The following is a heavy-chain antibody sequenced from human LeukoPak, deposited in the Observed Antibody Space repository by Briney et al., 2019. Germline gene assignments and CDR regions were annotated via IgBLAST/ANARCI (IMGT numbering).Heavy chain of an antibody. D-gene: IGHD3-16*02. Sequence: ASVKVSCKASGYTFTSYYMHWVRQAPGQGLEWMGIINPSGGSTSYAQKFQGRVTITADESTSTAYMGLSSLRSEDTAVYYCARDQYYDYVWGSYRPLYYFDYWGQGTLVTVSS. CDR3: ARDQYYDYVWGSYRPLYYFDY. CDR1: GYTFTSYY. CDR2: INPSGGST. J-gene: IGHJ4*02. V-gene: IGHV1-46*01.